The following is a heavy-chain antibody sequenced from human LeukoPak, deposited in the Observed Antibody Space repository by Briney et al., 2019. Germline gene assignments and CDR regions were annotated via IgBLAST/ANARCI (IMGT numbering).Heavy chain of an antibody. V-gene: IGHV4-34*01. CDR1: GVTFSGHY. D-gene: IGHD1-26*01. CDR3: ARLSVIVGSTLEYYYYYMDV. Sequence: SETLSLTCAVYGVTFSGHYWSWIRQPPGKRLEWVGESNDSGGTNYNPSLKSRVTISADKSKNQVSLKLTSVTAADTAVYYCARLSVIVGSTLEYYYYYMDVWGQGTTVTVSS. CDR2: SNDSGGT. J-gene: IGHJ6*03.